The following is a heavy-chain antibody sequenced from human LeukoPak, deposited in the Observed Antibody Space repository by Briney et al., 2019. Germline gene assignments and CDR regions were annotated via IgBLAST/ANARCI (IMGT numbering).Heavy chain of an antibody. D-gene: IGHD4-11*01. V-gene: IGHV4-59*01. CDR2: IYYSGST. J-gene: IGHJ6*03. CDR1: GGSISSYY. Sequence: SETLSLTCTVSGGSISSYYWSWIRQPPGKGLEWIGYIYYSGSTNYNPSLKSRVTISVDTSKNQFSLKLSSVTAAHTAVYYCARGPYSNPDPHYYYYYMDVWGKGTTVTVSS. CDR3: ARGPYSNPDPHYYYYYMDV.